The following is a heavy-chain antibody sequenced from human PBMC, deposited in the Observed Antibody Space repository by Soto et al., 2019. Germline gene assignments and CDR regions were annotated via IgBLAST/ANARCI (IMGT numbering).Heavy chain of an antibody. D-gene: IGHD5-18*01. J-gene: IGHJ4*02. Sequence: SVKVSCKASGGTFSSYAISWVRQAAGQGLEWMGGIIPIFGTANYAQKFQGRVTITADESTSTAYMELSSLRSEDTAVYYCATRGYSYGYTFDYWGQGTLVTVSS. V-gene: IGHV1-69*13. CDR1: GGTFSSYA. CDR2: IIPIFGTA. CDR3: ATRGYSYGYTFDY.